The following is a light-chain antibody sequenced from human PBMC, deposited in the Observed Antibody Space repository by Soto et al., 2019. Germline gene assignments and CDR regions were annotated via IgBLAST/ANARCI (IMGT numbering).Light chain of an antibody. J-gene: IGLJ1*01. Sequence: QSALTQPASVSGSPGQSITISCTGTSSDVGGYNYVSWYQQQSGKAPKLMIHEVSNRPSGVSSRFSGSKSGNTASLTISGHEDEDEADYYCTSYTNSRAYVFGSGTKVTVL. CDR3: TSYTNSRAYV. V-gene: IGLV2-14*01. CDR2: EVS. CDR1: SSDVGGYNY.